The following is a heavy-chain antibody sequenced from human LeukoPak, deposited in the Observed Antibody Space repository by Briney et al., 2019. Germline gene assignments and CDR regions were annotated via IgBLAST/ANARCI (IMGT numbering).Heavy chain of an antibody. CDR1: GFTFSSYW. CDR2: INSDGSST. V-gene: IGHV3-74*01. Sequence: GGSLRLSCVASGFTFSSYWMHWVRQAPGKGLVWVSRINSDGSSTSYADSVKGRFTISRDNAKNTLYLQMNSLRAEDTAVYYCARDKSGSYLPHDAFDIWGQGTMVTVSS. CDR3: ARDKSGSYLPHDAFDI. J-gene: IGHJ3*02. D-gene: IGHD1-26*01.